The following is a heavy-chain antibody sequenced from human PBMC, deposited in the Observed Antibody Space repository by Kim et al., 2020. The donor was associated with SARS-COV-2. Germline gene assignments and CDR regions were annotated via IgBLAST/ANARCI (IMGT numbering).Heavy chain of an antibody. CDR3: ARDSGGPFDY. V-gene: IGHV3-30-3*01. CDR2: NK. Sequence: NKSYATSVKGRFTISNDNPKTTRYRQMNSLRAEDTAVYYCARDSGGPFDYWGQGPLVTVSS. J-gene: IGHJ4*02.